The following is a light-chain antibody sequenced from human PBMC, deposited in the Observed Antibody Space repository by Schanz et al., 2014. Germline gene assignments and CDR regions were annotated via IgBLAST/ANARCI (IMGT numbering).Light chain of an antibody. Sequence: QSALTQPASVSGSPGESITISCTGTSSDVGNYNLVSWYQQDAGKAPKLIIYEGSKRPSGVSHRFSGSKSGKTASLTISGLQAEDEADYYCSSYTSSSTRVFGGGTKLTVL. CDR2: EGS. CDR1: SSDVGNYNL. J-gene: IGLJ3*02. V-gene: IGLV2-14*02. CDR3: SSYTSSSTRV.